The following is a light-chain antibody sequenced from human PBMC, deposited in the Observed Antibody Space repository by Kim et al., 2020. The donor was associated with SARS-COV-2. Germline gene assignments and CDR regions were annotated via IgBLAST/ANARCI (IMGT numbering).Light chain of an antibody. Sequence: LSPGERATLSGRASQSVSSSYLAWYQQKPGQAPRLLIYAASSRATGIPDRFSGSGSGTDFTLTISRLEPEDFAVYYCQQYGSSPPTFGQGTKLEI. CDR2: AAS. CDR3: QQYGSSPPT. J-gene: IGKJ2*01. V-gene: IGKV3-20*01. CDR1: QSVSSSY.